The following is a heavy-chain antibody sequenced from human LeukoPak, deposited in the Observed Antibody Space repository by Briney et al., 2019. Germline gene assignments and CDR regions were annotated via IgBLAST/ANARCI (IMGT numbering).Heavy chain of an antibody. CDR2: ISSSSSYI. D-gene: IGHD3-3*01. CDR3: ARDAVLRFLEWPSGGFDY. Sequence: GGSLRLSCAASGFTFSSYSMNWVRQAPGKGLEWVSSISSSSSYIYYADSVKGRSTISRDNAKNTLYLQMNSLRAEDTAVYYCARDAVLRFLEWPSGGFDYWGQGTLVTVSS. V-gene: IGHV3-21*01. J-gene: IGHJ4*02. CDR1: GFTFSSYS.